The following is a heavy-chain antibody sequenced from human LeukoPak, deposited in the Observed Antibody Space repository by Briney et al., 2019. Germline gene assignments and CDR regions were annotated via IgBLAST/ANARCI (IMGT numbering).Heavy chain of an antibody. J-gene: IGHJ4*02. CDR3: AKDQWAYSNYVRGNFDY. CDR2: ISGSGGST. Sequence: GGSLRLSCAASGFTFSSYAMSWVRQAPGKGLEWVSAISGSGGSTYYADSVKGRFTISRDNSKNTLYLQMNSLRAEDTAVYYCAKDQWAYSNYVRGNFDYWGQGTLVTVSS. CDR1: GFTFSSYA. V-gene: IGHV3-23*01. D-gene: IGHD4-11*01.